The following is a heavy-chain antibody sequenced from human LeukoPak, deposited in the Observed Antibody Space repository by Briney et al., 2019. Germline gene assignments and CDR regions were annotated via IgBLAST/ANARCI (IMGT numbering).Heavy chain of an antibody. CDR3: AKLTSWLQQHSFDY. Sequence: GGSLRLSCAASGFTFSSYAVSWVRQAPGKGLEWVSTSSGSGGRTYYADSVKGRFTISRDNSKNTLFLQMNDLRAEDTAVYYCAKLTSWLQQHSFDYWGQGTLVTVSS. V-gene: IGHV3-23*01. CDR1: GFTFSSYA. J-gene: IGHJ4*02. D-gene: IGHD5-24*01. CDR2: SSGSGGRT.